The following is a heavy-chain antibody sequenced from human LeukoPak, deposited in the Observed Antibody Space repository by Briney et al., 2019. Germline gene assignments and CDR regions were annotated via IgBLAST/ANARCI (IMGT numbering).Heavy chain of an antibody. CDR1: GFTFSSYW. J-gene: IGHJ5*02. CDR3: ARERFDP. Sequence: GGSLRLSCVASGFTFSSYWMHWVRQAPGEGLVWVSRINTDGTSTNYADSVKGRFTISRDNAKNTLYLQMNSLRAEDTAVYYCARERFDPWGQGTLVTVPS. V-gene: IGHV3-74*01. CDR2: INTDGTST.